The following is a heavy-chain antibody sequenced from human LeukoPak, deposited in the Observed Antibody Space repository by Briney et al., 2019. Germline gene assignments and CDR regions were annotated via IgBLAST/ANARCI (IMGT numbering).Heavy chain of an antibody. CDR3: ARDDGGCGTGWFDP. V-gene: IGHV4-4*07. CDR2: IYTSGST. CDR1: GFTFSNAW. D-gene: IGHD1-7*01. J-gene: IGHJ5*02. Sequence: GSLRLSCAASGFTFSNAWMSWVRQAPGKGLEWIGRIYTSGSTNYNPSLKSRVTMSVDTSKNQFSLKLSSVTAADTAVYYCARDDGGCGTGWFDPWGQGTLVTVSS.